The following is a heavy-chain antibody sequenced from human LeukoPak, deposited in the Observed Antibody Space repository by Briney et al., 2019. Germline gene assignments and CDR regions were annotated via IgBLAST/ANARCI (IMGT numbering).Heavy chain of an antibody. D-gene: IGHD7-27*01. V-gene: IGHV3-43D*03. CDR3: AKDLAGTLDV. CDR1: GFTFDDYA. Sequence: GGSLRLSCAASGFTFDDYAMHWLRQAPGKGLEWVSLISWDGGSTYYADSVKGRFTISRDNSKNSLYLQMNSLRAEDTALYYSAKDLAGTLDVWGKGTTVTVSS. CDR2: ISWDGGST. J-gene: IGHJ6*04.